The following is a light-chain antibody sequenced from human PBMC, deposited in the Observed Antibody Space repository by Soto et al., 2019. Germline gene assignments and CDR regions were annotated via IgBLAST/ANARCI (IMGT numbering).Light chain of an antibody. CDR2: GES. CDR1: HSFSSSY. J-gene: IGKJ2*01. V-gene: IGKV3-20*01. Sequence: ELTQSPGTLSLSLGESATLSCRASHSFSSSYLAWYQQKTGQAPRLLIYGESSRATGIPDRLSGSGSGTDLNLTIGRLEPEDFAVYYCQQYGSSLYTFGQGTQVDIK. CDR3: QQYGSSLYT.